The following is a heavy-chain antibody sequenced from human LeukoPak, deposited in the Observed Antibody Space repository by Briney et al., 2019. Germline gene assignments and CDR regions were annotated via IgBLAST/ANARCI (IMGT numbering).Heavy chain of an antibody. CDR1: GFTFSDHA. V-gene: IGHV3-23*01. CDR3: AKDRVARGEYFDY. J-gene: IGHJ4*02. CDR2: ISGSGDYT. Sequence: QPGGSLRLSCAASGFTFSDHAMSWVRQAPGKGLERVSGISGSGDYTYHADSVKGRFTISRDNSKNTLYLQMNSLRAEDTAKYYCAKDRVARGEYFDYWGQGTLVTVSS. D-gene: IGHD5-12*01.